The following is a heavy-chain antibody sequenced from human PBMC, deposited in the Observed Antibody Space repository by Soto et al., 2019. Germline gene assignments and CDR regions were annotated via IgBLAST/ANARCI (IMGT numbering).Heavy chain of an antibody. CDR2: ISYDGSNK. D-gene: IGHD3-22*01. CDR3: ARDSDDYWDSSGYHSLFDY. J-gene: IGHJ4*02. CDR1: GFTFSSYA. Sequence: QVQLVESGGGVVQPGRSLRLSCAASGFTFSSYAMQWVRQAPGKGLEWVAVISYDGSNKYYADSVKGRFTISRDNSKNTLFLQMISRRAEDTAVFYCARDSDDYWDSSGYHSLFDYWGQGTLVTVSS. V-gene: IGHV3-30-3*01.